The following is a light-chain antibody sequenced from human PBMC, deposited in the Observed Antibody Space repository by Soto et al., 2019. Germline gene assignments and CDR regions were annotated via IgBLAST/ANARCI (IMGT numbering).Light chain of an antibody. Sequence: QSALTXPASVSGSPGQSITIYCTGTSSDVGFYNYVSWYQQLPGKAPKLMIYEVTNRPSGVSNRFSGSKSGNTASLTISGLQAEDEADYYCTSYTTGSTLEVFGTGTKVTVL. CDR2: EVT. CDR1: SSDVGFYNY. J-gene: IGLJ1*01. V-gene: IGLV2-14*01. CDR3: TSYTTGSTLEV.